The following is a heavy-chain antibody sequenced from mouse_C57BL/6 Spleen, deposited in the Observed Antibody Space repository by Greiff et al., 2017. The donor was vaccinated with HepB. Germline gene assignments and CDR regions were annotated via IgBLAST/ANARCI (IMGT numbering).Heavy chain of an antibody. CDR1: GYAFSSSW. V-gene: IGHV1-82*01. Sequence: QVQLKQSGPELVKPGASVKISCKASGYAFSSSWMNWVKQRPGKGLEWIGRIYPGDGDTNYNGKFKGKATLTADKSSSTAYMQLSSLTSEDSAVYFCARDRDYGSPYRFAYWGQGTLVTVSA. D-gene: IGHD1-1*01. CDR2: IYPGDGDT. CDR3: ARDRDYGSPYRFAY. J-gene: IGHJ3*01.